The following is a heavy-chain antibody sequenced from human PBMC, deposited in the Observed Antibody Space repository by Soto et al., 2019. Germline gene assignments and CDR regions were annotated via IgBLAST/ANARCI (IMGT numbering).Heavy chain of an antibody. V-gene: IGHV3-23*01. Sequence: PGGSLRLSCAASGFSFSSYAMSWVRQAPGKGLEWVSAISGSGGSTYYADSVKGRFTISRDNSKNTLYLQMNSLRAEDTAVYYCAKEMRLLSMIPLTDWFDPWGQGTLVTVSS. CDR1: GFSFSSYA. J-gene: IGHJ5*02. D-gene: IGHD6-25*01. CDR3: AKEMRLLSMIPLTDWFDP. CDR2: ISGSGGST.